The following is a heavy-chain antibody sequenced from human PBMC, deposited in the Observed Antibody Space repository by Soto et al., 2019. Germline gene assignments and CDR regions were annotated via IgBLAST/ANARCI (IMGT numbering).Heavy chain of an antibody. Sequence: PSETLSLTCTVSRGSISSTIYSWGWIHQPPGKGLEWIGSIFYSGSTYYNPSLKSRVTISVDTSKNEVSLKLTSVTAADTAVYFCARLGAFYQAMDSWGQGTLVTVSS. J-gene: IGHJ1*01. V-gene: IGHV4-39*01. CDR1: RGSISSTIYS. CDR3: ARLGAFYQAMDS. CDR2: IFYSGST. D-gene: IGHD2-2*01.